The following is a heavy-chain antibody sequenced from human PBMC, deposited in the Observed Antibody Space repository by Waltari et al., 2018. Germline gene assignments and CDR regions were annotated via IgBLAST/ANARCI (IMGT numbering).Heavy chain of an antibody. J-gene: IGHJ4*02. Sequence: QLQLQESGPGLVKPSETLSLTCTVSGGSISSSSYYWGWIRQPPGKGLEWIGSIYYSGSTYYNPSLKSRVTISVDTSKNQFSLKLSSVTAADTAVYYCARGFDYWNGYFYYWGQGTLVTVSS. CDR1: GGSISSSSYY. CDR3: ARGFDYWNGYFYY. V-gene: IGHV4-39*07. D-gene: IGHD3-3*01. CDR2: IYYSGST.